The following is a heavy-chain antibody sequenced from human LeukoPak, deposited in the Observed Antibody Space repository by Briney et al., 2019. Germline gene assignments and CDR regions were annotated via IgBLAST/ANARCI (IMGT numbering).Heavy chain of an antibody. Sequence: GGSLRLSCAASGFTFSSYWMSWVRQAPGKGLEWVANIEQDGSEKYYVDSVKGRFTISRDNAKNSLYLQMNSLRAEDTAVYYCARDSIPTYYDFWSGYLGLDYWGQGTLVTVSS. D-gene: IGHD3-3*01. V-gene: IGHV3-7*01. CDR2: IEQDGSEK. CDR3: ARDSIPTYYDFWSGYLGLDY. CDR1: GFTFSSYW. J-gene: IGHJ4*02.